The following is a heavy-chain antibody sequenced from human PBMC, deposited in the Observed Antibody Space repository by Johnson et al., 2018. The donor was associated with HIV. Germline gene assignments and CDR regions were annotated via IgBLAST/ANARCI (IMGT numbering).Heavy chain of an antibody. CDR1: GFTFSTYD. D-gene: IGHD2-2*01. J-gene: IGHJ3*02. Sequence: VQLVESGGGLVQPGGSLRLSCAASGFTFSTYDMHWVRQAPGKGLEWVGRIKSVSDDETKDYGSPVKGRFTISRDDSSNTLYLQMNSLRAEDTAVYYCARRCSSSSCSHGAFDIWGQGTMVTVSS. V-gene: IGHV3-15*01. CDR3: ARRCSSSSCSHGAFDI. CDR2: IKSVSDDETK.